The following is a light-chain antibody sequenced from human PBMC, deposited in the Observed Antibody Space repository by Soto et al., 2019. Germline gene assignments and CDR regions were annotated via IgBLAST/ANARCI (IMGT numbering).Light chain of an antibody. CDR2: EVS. CDR1: SSDVGGYTY. J-gene: IGLJ2*01. Sequence: QSALTQPPSASGSPGQSVAISCTGTSSDVGGYTYVSWYQQHPGKAPKLMIYEVSKRPSGVPDRFSGSKSGNTASLTVSGLQPEDEADYYCSSYAGNNNVVFGRGTKLTVL. CDR3: SSYAGNNNVV. V-gene: IGLV2-8*01.